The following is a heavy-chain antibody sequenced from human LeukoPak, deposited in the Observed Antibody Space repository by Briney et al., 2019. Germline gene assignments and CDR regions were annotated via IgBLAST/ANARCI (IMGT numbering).Heavy chain of an antibody. D-gene: IGHD5-18*01. Sequence: SETLSLTCAVYGGSFSGYYWSWIRQPPGKGLEWIGEINHSGSTNYNPSLKSRVTISVDTSKNQFSLKLSSVTAADTAVYCSARREYSYGSVNWFDPWGQGALVTVSS. CDR3: ARREYSYGSVNWFDP. CDR2: INHSGST. CDR1: GGSFSGYY. V-gene: IGHV4-34*01. J-gene: IGHJ5*02.